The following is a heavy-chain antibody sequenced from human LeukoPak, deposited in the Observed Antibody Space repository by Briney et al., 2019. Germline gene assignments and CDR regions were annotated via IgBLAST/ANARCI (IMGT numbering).Heavy chain of an antibody. CDR1: GYTFTGYY. V-gene: IGHV1-2*02. CDR2: INPNSGGT. D-gene: IGHD3-3*01. CDR3: ARENYDFWSGYFERARNWFDP. Sequence: ASVKVSCKASGYTFTGYYMHWVRQAPGQGLEWMGWINPNSGGTNYAQKFQGRVTMTRDTSISTAYMELSRLRSDDTAVYYCARENYDFWSGYFERARNWFDPWGQGTLVTVSS. J-gene: IGHJ5*02.